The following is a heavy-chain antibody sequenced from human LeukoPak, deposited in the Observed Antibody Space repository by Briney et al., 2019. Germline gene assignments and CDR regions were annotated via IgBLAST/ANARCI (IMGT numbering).Heavy chain of an antibody. CDR3: ARDGLGYYGSGSYSVDYYYYYGMDV. V-gene: IGHV1-8*02. CDR2: MNPNSGNT. D-gene: IGHD3-10*01. Sequence: ASVKVSCKASGYTFTSYDINWVRQATGQGLEWMGWMNPNSGNTGYAQKFQGRVTMTTDTSTSTAYMELRSLRSDDTAVYYCARDGLGYYGSGSYSVDYYYYYGMDVWGQGTTVTVSS. J-gene: IGHJ6*02. CDR1: GYTFTSYD.